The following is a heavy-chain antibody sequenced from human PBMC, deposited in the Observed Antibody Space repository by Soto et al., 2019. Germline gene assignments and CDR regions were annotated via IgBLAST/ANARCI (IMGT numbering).Heavy chain of an antibody. CDR2: IYYSGST. CDR1: GGSISSSSYY. D-gene: IGHD3-3*01. CDR3: ARRITIFGVVTPYYFDY. V-gene: IGHV4-39*01. J-gene: IGHJ4*02. Sequence: SETLSLTCTVSGGSISSSSYYWGWIRQPPGKGLEWIGSIYYSGSTYYNPSLKSRVTISVDTSKNQFSLKLSSVTAADTAVYYCARRITIFGVVTPYYFDYWGQGTLVTVSS.